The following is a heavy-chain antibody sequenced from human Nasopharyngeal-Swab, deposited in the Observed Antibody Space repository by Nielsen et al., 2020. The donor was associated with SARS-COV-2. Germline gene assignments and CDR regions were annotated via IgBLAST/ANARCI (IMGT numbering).Heavy chain of an antibody. J-gene: IGHJ3*02. Sequence: SLKISCAASGFTFGDHAMHWVRQAPGKGLEWVSGIIWNGDSRGYADSVKGRFTISRDSAKKSLYLQMNSLRPDDTALYYCAKDKGRGISPVEGSLDIWGQGTMVTVSS. CDR3: AKDKGRGISPVEGSLDI. CDR1: GFTFGDHA. D-gene: IGHD4-23*01. V-gene: IGHV3-9*01. CDR2: IIWNGDSR.